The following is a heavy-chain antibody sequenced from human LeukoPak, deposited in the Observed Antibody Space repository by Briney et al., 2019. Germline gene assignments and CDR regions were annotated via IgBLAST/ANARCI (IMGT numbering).Heavy chain of an antibody. CDR3: ARDYR. CDR2: ITTSGSTI. Sequence: GGSLRLSCAASGFTFSDYHMSWIRQAPGKGLEWVSHITTSGSTIYYAGSVKGRFTISRDDAKNSLYLQMNSLRAEDTAVYYCARDYRWGQGTLVTVSS. J-gene: IGHJ4*02. V-gene: IGHV3-11*04. D-gene: IGHD4-11*01. CDR1: GFTFSDYH.